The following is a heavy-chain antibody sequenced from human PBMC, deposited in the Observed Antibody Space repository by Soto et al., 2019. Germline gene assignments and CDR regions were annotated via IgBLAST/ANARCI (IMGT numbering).Heavy chain of an antibody. CDR2: IYYSGST. Sequence: LSLTCTVSGGSISSYYWSWIRQPPGKGLEWIGYIYYSGSTNYNPSLKSRVTISVDTSKNQFSLKLSSVTAADTAAYYCARFWTGPYYYDSSGFDYWGQGTLVTVSS. J-gene: IGHJ4*02. D-gene: IGHD3-22*01. CDR1: GGSISSYY. CDR3: ARFWTGPYYYDSSGFDY. V-gene: IGHV4-59*01.